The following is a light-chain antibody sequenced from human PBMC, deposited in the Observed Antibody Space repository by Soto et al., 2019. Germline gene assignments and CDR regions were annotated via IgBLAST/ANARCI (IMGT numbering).Light chain of an antibody. J-gene: IGLJ2*01. Sequence: QSVLTQPPSASGTPGQRVTISCSGSSSNIGSNYVYWYQQLPGTAPKLLIYRNNQRPSGVPYRFSGSKSGTSASLAIRGLRSEDEADYYCAAWDDSLSVVFGGGTKVTVL. V-gene: IGLV1-47*01. CDR2: RNN. CDR3: AAWDDSLSVV. CDR1: SSNIGSNY.